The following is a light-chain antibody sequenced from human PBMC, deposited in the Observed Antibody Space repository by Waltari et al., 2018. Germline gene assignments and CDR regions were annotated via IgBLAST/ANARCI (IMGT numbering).Light chain of an antibody. Sequence: QSALTQPASVSGSPGQSITISCTGTISDVGNYNLVSWYQHHPGKAPKLILYEVSERPSGVSNRFSGSKSGHTASLTISGLQAEDEADYYCCSYARYTSLVFGGGTRLTVL. J-gene: IGLJ3*02. CDR2: EVS. V-gene: IGLV2-23*02. CDR1: ISDVGNYNL. CDR3: CSYARYTSLV.